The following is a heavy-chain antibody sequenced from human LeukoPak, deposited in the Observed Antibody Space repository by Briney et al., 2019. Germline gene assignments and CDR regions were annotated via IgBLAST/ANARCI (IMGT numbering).Heavy chain of an antibody. CDR3: ATSDYYGSGSYYLGVFDY. V-gene: IGHV1-69*05. D-gene: IGHD3-10*01. CDR1: GGTFSSYA. CDR2: IIPIFGTA. Sequence: GASVKVSCKASGGTFSSYAISWVRQAPGQGLEWMGRIIPIFGTANYAQKFQGRVTITTDESTSTAYMELSSLRSEDTAVYYCATSDYYGSGSYYLGVFDYWGQGTLVTVSS. J-gene: IGHJ4*02.